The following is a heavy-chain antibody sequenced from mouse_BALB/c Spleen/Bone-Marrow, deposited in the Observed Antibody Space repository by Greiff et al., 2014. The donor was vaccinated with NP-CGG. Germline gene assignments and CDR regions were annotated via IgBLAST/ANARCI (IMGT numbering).Heavy chain of an antibody. CDR3: ARRDYGIRENYYAMDY. CDR2: IYPGDGDT. J-gene: IGHJ4*01. V-gene: IGHV1-87*01. D-gene: IGHD1-2*01. CDR1: GYTFTSYW. Sequence: LEESGAELARPGASVKLSCKASGYTFTSYWMQWVKQRPGQGLEWIGAIYPGDGDTRYTQKFKGKATLTADKSSRTAYMQLSSLASEDSAVYYCARRDYGIRENYYAMDYWGQGTSVTVSS.